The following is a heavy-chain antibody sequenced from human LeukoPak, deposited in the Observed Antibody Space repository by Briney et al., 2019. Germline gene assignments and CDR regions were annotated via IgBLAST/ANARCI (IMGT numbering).Heavy chain of an antibody. Sequence: SETLSLTCTVSGGSVSSGSYYWSWIRQPPGKGLEWIGYIYYSGSTNYNPSLKSRVTISVDTSKNQFSLKLSPVTAADTAVYYCARDLTTVTTNWFDPWGQGTLVTVSS. CDR1: GGSVSSGSYY. CDR3: ARDLTTVTTNWFDP. CDR2: IYYSGST. V-gene: IGHV4-61*01. D-gene: IGHD4-11*01. J-gene: IGHJ5*02.